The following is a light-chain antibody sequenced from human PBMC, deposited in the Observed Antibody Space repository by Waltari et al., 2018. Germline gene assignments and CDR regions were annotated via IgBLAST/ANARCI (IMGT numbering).Light chain of an antibody. Sequence: DIQMTQSPSTLSASVGDSVTIPCRASQSINSWLAWYQQKPGKAPKFLIYDASNLQSGVPSRFSGGGSGTEFTLTISSLQPDDFAIYYCQQYDTYPFTFGPGTKVDVK. V-gene: IGKV1-5*01. CDR1: QSINSW. CDR2: DAS. CDR3: QQYDTYPFT. J-gene: IGKJ3*01.